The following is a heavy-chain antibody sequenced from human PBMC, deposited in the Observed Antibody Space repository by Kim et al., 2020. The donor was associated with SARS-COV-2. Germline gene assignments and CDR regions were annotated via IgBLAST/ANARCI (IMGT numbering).Heavy chain of an antibody. Sequence: ASVKVSCKASGYTFTSYAMHWVRQAPGQRLEWMGWINAGNGNTKYSQKFQGRVTITRDTSASTAYMELSSLRSEDTAVYYCARDLGYCSGGSCYSGFDYWGQGTLVTVSS. J-gene: IGHJ4*02. D-gene: IGHD2-15*01. CDR3: ARDLGYCSGGSCYSGFDY. V-gene: IGHV1-3*01. CDR2: INAGNGNT. CDR1: GYTFTSYA.